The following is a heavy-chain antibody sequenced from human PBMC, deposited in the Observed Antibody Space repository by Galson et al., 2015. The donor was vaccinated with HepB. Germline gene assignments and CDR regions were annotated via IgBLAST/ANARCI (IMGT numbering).Heavy chain of an antibody. CDR1: GDSVSSNSAA. D-gene: IGHD6-19*01. CDR3: ARAVAGTPLSYYYYYYGMDV. J-gene: IGHJ6*02. CDR2: TYYRSKWYN. V-gene: IGHV6-1*01. Sequence: CAISGDSVSSNSAAWNWIRQSPSRGLEWLGRTYYRSKWYNDYAVSVKSRITINPDTSKNQFSLQLNSVTPEDTAVYYCARAVAGTPLSYYYYYYGMDVWGQGTTVTVSS.